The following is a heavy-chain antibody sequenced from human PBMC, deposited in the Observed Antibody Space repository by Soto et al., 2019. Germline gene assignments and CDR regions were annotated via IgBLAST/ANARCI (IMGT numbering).Heavy chain of an antibody. CDR3: ARGRPTGYSYYGMDV. CDR1: GFTFNSYI. D-gene: IGHD1-1*01. V-gene: IGHV3-21*01. CDR2: ISSSSTFI. Sequence: PGGSLRLSCAASGFTFNSYIMNWVRQAPGKGLEWVSSISSSSTFIYDADSVKGRFSISRDNAKNSLFLQMNSLRAEDTAVYFCARGRPTGYSYYGMDVWGQGTTVTVSS. J-gene: IGHJ6*02.